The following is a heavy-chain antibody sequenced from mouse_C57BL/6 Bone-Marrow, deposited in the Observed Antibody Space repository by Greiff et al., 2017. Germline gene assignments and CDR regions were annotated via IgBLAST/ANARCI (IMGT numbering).Heavy chain of an antibody. CDR2: ISYDGSN. Sequence: ESGPGLVKPSQSLSLTCSVTGYSITSGYYWNWIRQFPGNKLEWMGYISYDGSNNYNPSLKNRISITRDTSKNQFFLKLNSVTTEDTATYYCARDRGGDYGSGYAMDYWGQGTSVTVSS. V-gene: IGHV3-6*01. D-gene: IGHD1-1*01. CDR1: GYSITSGYY. J-gene: IGHJ4*01. CDR3: ARDRGGDYGSGYAMDY.